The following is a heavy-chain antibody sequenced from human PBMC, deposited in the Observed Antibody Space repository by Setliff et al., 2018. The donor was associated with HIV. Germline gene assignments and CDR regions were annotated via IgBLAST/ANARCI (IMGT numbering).Heavy chain of an antibody. Sequence: PGGSLRLSCAASGFTFSNYEMNWVRQAPGKGLEWVSSISSSSSYIYYADSVKGRFSISRDNAKNSLYLQMNSLRAEDTALYYCARARDDSYGSGSYYKGMDVWGQGTTVTVSS. V-gene: IGHV3-21*04. CDR3: ARARDDSYGSGSYYKGMDV. CDR2: ISSSSSYI. D-gene: IGHD3-10*01. CDR1: GFTFSNYE. J-gene: IGHJ6*02.